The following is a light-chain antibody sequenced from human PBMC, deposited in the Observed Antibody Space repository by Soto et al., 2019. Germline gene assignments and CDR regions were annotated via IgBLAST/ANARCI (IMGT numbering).Light chain of an antibody. Sequence: QSALTQPRSVSGSPGQSVTISCTGTSSDVGGYNYVSWYQQHPGKAPKLMIYDVSQRPSGVPDRFSGSKAGNTASLTISGLQGEDEADYYCCSYAGSYTLVFGGGTKVNVL. CDR3: CSYAGSYTLV. J-gene: IGLJ2*01. CDR1: SSDVGGYNY. V-gene: IGLV2-11*01. CDR2: DVS.